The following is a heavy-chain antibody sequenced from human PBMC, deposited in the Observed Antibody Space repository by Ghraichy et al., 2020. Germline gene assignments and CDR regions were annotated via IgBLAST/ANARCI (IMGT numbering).Heavy chain of an antibody. J-gene: IGHJ5*02. CDR3: AGQIKPRGYCSGGTCYSNCIDP. V-gene: IGHV4-59*01. CDR1: GGSISSYY. D-gene: IGHD2-15*01. Sequence: SETLSLTCTVSGGSISSYYWNWIRQPPGKGLEWIGFSYYSGSTNYNPSLKSRVTISLDTSTKQFSLKLNSVTAADTAVYYCAGQIKPRGYCSGGTCYSNCIDPWGQGTLVTVSS. CDR2: SYYSGST.